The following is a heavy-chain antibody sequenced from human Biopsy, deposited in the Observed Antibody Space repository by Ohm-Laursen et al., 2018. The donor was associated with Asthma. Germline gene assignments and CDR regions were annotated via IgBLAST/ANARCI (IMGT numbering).Heavy chain of an antibody. CDR1: AYTFIGYH. Sequence: ASVKVSCNASAYTFIGYHLHWVRQAPGEGLEWMGRINPNGGATIYAQKFQGRVTMTRDTSISTAYMELSRLTSDDTAVYYCARVQKSPGDRWFDPWGQGALVTVSS. CDR2: INPNGGAT. D-gene: IGHD7-27*01. J-gene: IGHJ5*02. V-gene: IGHV1-2*06. CDR3: ARVQKSPGDRWFDP.